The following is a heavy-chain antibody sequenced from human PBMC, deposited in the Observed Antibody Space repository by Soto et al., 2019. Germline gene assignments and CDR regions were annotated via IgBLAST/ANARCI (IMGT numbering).Heavy chain of an antibody. CDR2: IGGSGASI. CDR3: AREYYYDSSGNSPAWYFDY. D-gene: IGHD3-22*01. Sequence: GGSLRLSCAASGFPFSAFAMNWVRQAPGKGLEWVAGIGGSGASIYYADSVKGRFTISRDNFMNALYLQMNNLRAEDTAVYYCAREYYYDSSGNSPAWYFDYWGQGTLVTVSS. J-gene: IGHJ4*02. CDR1: GFPFSAFA. V-gene: IGHV3-23*01.